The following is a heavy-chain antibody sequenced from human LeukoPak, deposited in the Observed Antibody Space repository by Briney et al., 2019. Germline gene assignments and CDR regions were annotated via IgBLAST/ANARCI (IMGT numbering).Heavy chain of an antibody. Sequence: KPSETLSLTCTVSGGSISSGGYYWSWIRQHPGKGLEWIGYIYYSGSTYYNPSLKSRVTISVDTSKNQFSLKLSSVTAADTAVFYCARIERFWFDPWGQGTLVTVSS. CDR3: ARIERFWFDP. CDR1: GGSISSGGYY. D-gene: IGHD6-25*01. J-gene: IGHJ5*02. CDR2: IYYSGST. V-gene: IGHV4-31*03.